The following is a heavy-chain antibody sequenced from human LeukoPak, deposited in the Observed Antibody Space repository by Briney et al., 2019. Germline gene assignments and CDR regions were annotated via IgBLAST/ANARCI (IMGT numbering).Heavy chain of an antibody. D-gene: IGHD3-10*01. J-gene: IGHJ4*02. Sequence: GGSLRLSCAASGFTFSSYAMSWVRQAPGKGLEWVSAISGSGGSTYYADSVKGRFTISRDNSKNTLYLRMNSLRAEDTAVYYCAKTRDYYGSGNHYFDYWGQGTLVTVSS. CDR2: ISGSGGST. V-gene: IGHV3-23*01. CDR1: GFTFSSYA. CDR3: AKTRDYYGSGNHYFDY.